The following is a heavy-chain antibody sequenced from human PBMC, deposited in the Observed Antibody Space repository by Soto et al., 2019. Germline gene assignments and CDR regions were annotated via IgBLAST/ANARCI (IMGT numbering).Heavy chain of an antibody. CDR1: GYTFTRYY. CDR3: ARGGQWDFLSDH. Sequence: QVQLVQSGAEVKKPGASVKVSCMASGYTFTRYYINWVRQAPGQGLEWMGWVSAYNGNTHYEQKLQGRVTLTTNTSTSTAYRELRSLRSDDTAVYFCARGGQWDFLSDHWGQGTLVTVSS. D-gene: IGHD1-26*01. CDR2: VSAYNGNT. V-gene: IGHV1-18*01. J-gene: IGHJ4*02.